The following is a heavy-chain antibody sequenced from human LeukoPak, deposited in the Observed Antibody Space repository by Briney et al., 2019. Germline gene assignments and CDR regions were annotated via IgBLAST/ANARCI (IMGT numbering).Heavy chain of an antibody. V-gene: IGHV4-34*01. D-gene: IGHD3-10*01. J-gene: IGHJ5*02. CDR2: INHSGST. CDR1: GGSFSGYY. CDR3: ARGKGYYGSGNWFDP. Sequence: WETLSLTCAVYGGSFSGYYSSWIRQPPGKGLEWFGEINHSGSTNYNPSLKSRVTISVDTSKNQFSLKLSSVTAADTAVYYCARGKGYYGSGNWFDPWGQGTLVTVSS.